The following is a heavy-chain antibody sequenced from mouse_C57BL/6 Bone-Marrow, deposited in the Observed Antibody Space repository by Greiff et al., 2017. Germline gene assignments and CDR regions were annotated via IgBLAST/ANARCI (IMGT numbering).Heavy chain of an antibody. D-gene: IGHD1-1*01. J-gene: IGHJ2*01. V-gene: IGHV1-15*01. CDR3: TRETTVVAGDY. CDR1: GYTFTDYE. CDR2: IDPETGGT. Sequence: QVHVKQSGAELVRPGASVTLSCKASGYTFTDYEMHWVKQTPVHGLEWIGAIDPETGGTAYNQKFKGKAILTADQSSSTAYMELRSLTSEDSAVYYCTRETTVVAGDYWGQGTTLTVSS.